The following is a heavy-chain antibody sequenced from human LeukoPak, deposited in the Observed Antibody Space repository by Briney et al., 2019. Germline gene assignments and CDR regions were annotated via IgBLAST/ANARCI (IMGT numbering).Heavy chain of an antibody. Sequence: TSETLSLTCSVSGXSVSSYYWSWIRQPPGKGLEWIGYVYYTGSTNYNPSLKSRVTMFEDKSKNQFSLRLSSVTVADTAVYYCARHFAYSSSSYFDYWGQGSLVTVSS. CDR3: ARHFAYSSSSYFDY. J-gene: IGHJ4*02. V-gene: IGHV4-59*08. D-gene: IGHD6-6*01. CDR1: GXSVSSYY. CDR2: VYYTGST.